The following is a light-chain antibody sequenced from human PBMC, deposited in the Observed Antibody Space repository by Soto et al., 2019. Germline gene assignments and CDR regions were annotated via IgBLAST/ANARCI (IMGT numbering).Light chain of an antibody. V-gene: IGKV3-11*01. CDR1: QSIDSY. J-gene: IGKJ4*01. CDR2: DAS. Sequence: EIVLTQSPATLSLSPGERATLSCRASQSIDSYLAWYQQKPGRAPRLLIYDASNRATGIPARFSGSGSGTDFTLTISSLEPEDFALYYCQQRINWPLSFGGGTKVEIK. CDR3: QQRINWPLS.